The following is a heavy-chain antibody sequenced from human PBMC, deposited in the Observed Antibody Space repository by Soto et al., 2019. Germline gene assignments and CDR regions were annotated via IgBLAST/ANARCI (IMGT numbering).Heavy chain of an antibody. CDR2: ISYDGSNK. D-gene: IGHD6-19*01. CDR3: AKESSGWIAVAGRGLDY. V-gene: IGHV3-30*18. Sequence: QVQLVESGGGVVQPGRSLRLSCAASGFTFSSYGMHWVRQAPGKGLEWVAVISYDGSNKYYADSVKGRFTISRDNSKNXLYLQMNSLRAEDTAVYYCAKESSGWIAVAGRGLDYWGQGTLVTVSS. CDR1: GFTFSSYG. J-gene: IGHJ4*02.